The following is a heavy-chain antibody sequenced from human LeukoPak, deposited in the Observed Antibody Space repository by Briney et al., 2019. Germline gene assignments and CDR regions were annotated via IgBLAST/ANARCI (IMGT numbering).Heavy chain of an antibody. Sequence: ASVKVSCKASGGTFSSYAISWVRQAPGQGLEWMGGIIPIFGTAYYAQKFQGRVTITTDESTSTAYMELSSLRSDDTAVYYCARGVYSSSWPPPPLDYWGQGTLVTVSS. D-gene: IGHD6-13*01. CDR2: IIPIFGTA. V-gene: IGHV1-69*05. CDR1: GGTFSSYA. J-gene: IGHJ4*02. CDR3: ARGVYSSSWPPPPLDY.